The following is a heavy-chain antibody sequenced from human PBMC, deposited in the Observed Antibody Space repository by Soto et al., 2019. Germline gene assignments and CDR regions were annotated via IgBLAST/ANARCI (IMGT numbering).Heavy chain of an antibody. CDR1: GGSFSGYY. CDR3: ARGSGGVSIVLMVYASRFDY. D-gene: IGHD2-8*01. Sequence: KPSETLSLTCAVYGGSFSGYYWSWIRQPPGKGLEWIGEINHSGSTNYNPSLKSRVTISVDTSKNQFSLKLSSVTAADTAVYYCARGSGGVSIVLMVYASRFDYWGQGTLVTVSS. CDR2: INHSGST. V-gene: IGHV4-34*01. J-gene: IGHJ4*02.